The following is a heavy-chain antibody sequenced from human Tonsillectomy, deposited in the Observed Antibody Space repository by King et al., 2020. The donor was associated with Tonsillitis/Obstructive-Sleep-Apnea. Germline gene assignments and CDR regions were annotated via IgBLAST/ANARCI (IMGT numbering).Heavy chain of an antibody. CDR1: GGSFSGYY. D-gene: IGHD2-2*01. J-gene: IGHJ5*02. V-gene: IGHV4-34*01. CDR2: INHSGST. Sequence: VQLQQWGAGLSKPSETLSLTCAVYGGSFSGYYWSWIRQPPGKGLEWIGEINHSGSTNYNPSLKSRVTISVDTSKNQFSLKLSSVSAADTAVYYCAARGGPDCSSTSCYNWFDPWGQGTLVTVSS. CDR3: AARGGPDCSSTSCYNWFDP.